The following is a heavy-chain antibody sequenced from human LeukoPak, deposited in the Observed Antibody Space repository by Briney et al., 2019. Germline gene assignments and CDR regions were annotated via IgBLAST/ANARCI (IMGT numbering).Heavy chain of an antibody. Sequence: SVKVSCKASGGTFSSYAITWVRQAPGQGLEWMGRIIPILDIANYAQNFQGRVTITADKSTSTAYMDLSSLRSEDTAVYYCASGYCSGGRCYFAYWGQGTLVTVSS. CDR1: GGTFSSYA. V-gene: IGHV1-69*04. J-gene: IGHJ4*02. D-gene: IGHD2-15*01. CDR3: ASGYCSGGRCYFAY. CDR2: IIPILDIA.